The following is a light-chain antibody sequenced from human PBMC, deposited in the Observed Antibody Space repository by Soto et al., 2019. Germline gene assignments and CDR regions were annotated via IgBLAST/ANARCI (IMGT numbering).Light chain of an antibody. V-gene: IGLV2-14*01. CDR2: EVS. CDR3: SSYTSSSTPVV. J-gene: IGLJ2*01. CDR1: SSDVGGYNY. Sequence: QSALTQPPSVSGAPGQRVTISCTGTSSDVGGYNYVSWYQQHPGKAPKLMIYEVSNRPSGVSNRFSGSKSGNTASLTISGLQAEDEADYYCSSYTSSSTPVVFGGGTKLTVL.